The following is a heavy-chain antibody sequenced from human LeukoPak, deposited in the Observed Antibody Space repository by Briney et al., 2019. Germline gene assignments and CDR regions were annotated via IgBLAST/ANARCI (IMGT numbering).Heavy chain of an antibody. D-gene: IGHD3-22*01. V-gene: IGHV3-53*01. Sequence: GGSLRLSCAASGFTVSSNYMSGVRQAPGKGLEWVAGIYSGGSTYYADSVKGRFTISRDNSKNTLYLQMNSLRAEDTAVYYCARDYYYDSSGYYYYYLDVWGGGTTVTVSS. CDR2: IYSGGST. CDR3: ARDYYYDSSGYYYYYLDV. J-gene: IGHJ6*03. CDR1: GFTVSSNY.